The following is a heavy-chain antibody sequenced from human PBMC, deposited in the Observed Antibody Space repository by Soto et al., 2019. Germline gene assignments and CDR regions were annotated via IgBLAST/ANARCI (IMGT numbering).Heavy chain of an antibody. CDR2: ISGSGGST. D-gene: IGHD6-19*01. Sequence: SLRLSCAASGFTFSSYAMSWVRQAPGKGLEWVSAISGSGGSTYYADSVKGRFTISRDNSKNTLYLQMNSLRAEDTAVYYCAKGDFAVAGTPLFDYYYGMDVWGQGTTVTVSS. CDR3: AKGDFAVAGTPLFDYYYGMDV. V-gene: IGHV3-23*01. J-gene: IGHJ6*02. CDR1: GFTFSSYA.